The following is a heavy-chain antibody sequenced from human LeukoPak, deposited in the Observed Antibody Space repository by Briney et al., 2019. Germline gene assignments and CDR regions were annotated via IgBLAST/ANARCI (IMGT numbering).Heavy chain of an antibody. D-gene: IGHD3-22*01. J-gene: IGHJ4*02. CDR3: AKRFMVVVTQDDYVDY. CDR2: ISGSGGST. Sequence: GGSLRLSCAASGFTFSSYAMSWVRQAPGKGLEWGSVISGSGGSTYYADSVKGRFTISRDNSKNTLYLQMNSLRAEDTAVYYCAKRFMVVVTQDDYVDYWGQGTLVTVSS. V-gene: IGHV3-23*01. CDR1: GFTFSSYA.